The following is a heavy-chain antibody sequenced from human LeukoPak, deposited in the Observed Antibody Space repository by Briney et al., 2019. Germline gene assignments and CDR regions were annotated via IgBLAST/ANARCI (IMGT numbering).Heavy chain of an antibody. V-gene: IGHV3-48*01. CDR2: ISSSSSTI. CDR1: GFTFSSYS. D-gene: IGHD3-22*01. Sequence: QAGGSLRLSCAASGFTFSSYSMNWVRQAPGKGLEWVSYISSSSSTIYYADSVKGRFTISRDNAKNSLYLQMNSLRAEDTAVYYCAREYYDSSGYPDYWGQGTLVTVSS. CDR3: AREYYDSSGYPDY. J-gene: IGHJ4*02.